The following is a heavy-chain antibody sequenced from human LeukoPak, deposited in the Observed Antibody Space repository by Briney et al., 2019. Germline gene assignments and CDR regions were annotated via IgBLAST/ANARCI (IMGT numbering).Heavy chain of an antibody. J-gene: IGHJ4*02. CDR1: GGSISSYY. CDR3: ARIGVDTVDY. CDR2: IYYSGST. Sequence: SETLFLTCTVSGGSISSYYWSWIRQPPGKGLEWIGYIYYSGSTNYNPSLKSRVTISVDTSKNQFSLKLSSVTAADTAVYYCARIGVDTVDYWGQGTLVTVSS. V-gene: IGHV4-59*08. D-gene: IGHD5-18*01.